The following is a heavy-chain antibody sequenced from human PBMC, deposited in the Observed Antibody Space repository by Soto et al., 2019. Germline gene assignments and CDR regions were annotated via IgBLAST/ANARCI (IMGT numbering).Heavy chain of an antibody. Sequence: QTGGSLRLSCAASGFTFSTYGMHWVRQAPGKGLEWVAVISYDGNNKYFADSVKGRFTISRDNSENTLSLHMNSLRTEDTAVYYCAKGVGGGAGGVAGQLDYFDHWGQGTLVTVS. D-gene: IGHD6-19*01. J-gene: IGHJ4*02. CDR3: AKGVGGGAGGVAGQLDYFDH. CDR1: GFTFSTYG. V-gene: IGHV3-30*18. CDR2: ISYDGNNK.